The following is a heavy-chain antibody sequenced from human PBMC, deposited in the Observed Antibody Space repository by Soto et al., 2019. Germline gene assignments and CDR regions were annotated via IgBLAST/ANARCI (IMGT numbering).Heavy chain of an antibody. Sequence: QLQLQESGPGLVKPSETLSLTCTVSGGSISSSSYYWGGIRQPPGKGLEWIGSIYYSGSTYYNPSLKSRVTISVDTSKNQFSLKLSSVTAADTAVYYCARRTSIAARRWFDYWGQGTLVTVSS. CDR2: IYYSGST. CDR3: ARRTSIAARRWFDY. V-gene: IGHV4-39*01. CDR1: GGSISSSSYY. J-gene: IGHJ4*02. D-gene: IGHD6-6*01.